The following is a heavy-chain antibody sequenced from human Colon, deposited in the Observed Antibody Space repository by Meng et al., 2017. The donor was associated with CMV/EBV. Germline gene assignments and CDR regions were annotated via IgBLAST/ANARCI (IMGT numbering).Heavy chain of an antibody. D-gene: IGHD3-22*01. CDR3: VRSPGYYDSLGQYDY. CDR2: IYRDGST. J-gene: IGHJ4*02. Sequence: VQLVESGGGLMQPGGSLRLACAVSTVIVSRNYMSWVRQAPGKGLEWVSGIYRDGSTFYADSVKGRFTISRDNSKNTLNLQMNSLRAEDTAVYYCVRSPGYYDSLGQYDYWGRGTLVTVSS. CDR1: TVIVSRNY. V-gene: IGHV3-53*01.